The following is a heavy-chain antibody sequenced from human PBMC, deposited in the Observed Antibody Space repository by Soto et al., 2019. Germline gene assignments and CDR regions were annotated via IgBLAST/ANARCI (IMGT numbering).Heavy chain of an antibody. CDR2: TYYRSKWYN. CDR3: ARSYSNQQYYYYGMDV. V-gene: IGHV6-1*01. CDR1: GDSVSSNSAA. Sequence: SQTLSLPCAISGDSVSSNSAAWTWIRQSPSRGLEWLGRTYYRSKWYNDYAVSVKSRITINPDTSKNQFSLQLNSVTPEDTAVYYCARSYSNQQYYYYGMDVWGQGTTVTVSS. D-gene: IGHD4-4*01. J-gene: IGHJ6*02.